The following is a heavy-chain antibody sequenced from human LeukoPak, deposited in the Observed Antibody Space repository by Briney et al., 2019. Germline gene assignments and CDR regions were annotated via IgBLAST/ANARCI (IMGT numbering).Heavy chain of an antibody. V-gene: IGHV3-30-3*01. Sequence: GGSLRLSCAASGFTFSSYAMHWVRQAPGKGLEWVAVISYDGSNKYYADSVKGRFTISRDNSKNTLYLQMNSLRAEDTAVYYCAKDRYYYDSSGLFDYWGQGTLVTVSS. J-gene: IGHJ4*02. CDR3: AKDRYYYDSSGLFDY. CDR1: GFTFSSYA. CDR2: ISYDGSNK. D-gene: IGHD3-22*01.